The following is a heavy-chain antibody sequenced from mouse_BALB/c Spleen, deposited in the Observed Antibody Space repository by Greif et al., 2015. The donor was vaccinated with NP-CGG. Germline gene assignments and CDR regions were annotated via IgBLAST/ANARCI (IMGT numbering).Heavy chain of an antibody. CDR3: ARYYRYPYYAMDY. CDR1: GFNIKDTY. CDR2: IDPANGNT. Sequence: VQLKQSGAELVKPGASVKLSCTASGFNIKDTYMHWVKQRPEQGLEWIGRIDPANGNTKYDPKFQGKATITADTSSNSAYLQPSSLTSEDTAVYYCARYYRYPYYAMDYWGQGTSVTVSS. J-gene: IGHJ4*01. V-gene: IGHV14-3*02. D-gene: IGHD2-14*01.